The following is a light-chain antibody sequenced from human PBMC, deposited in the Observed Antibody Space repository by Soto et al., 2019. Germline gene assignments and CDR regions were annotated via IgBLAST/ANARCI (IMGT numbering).Light chain of an antibody. CDR1: SSDIGGFNF. V-gene: IGLV2-8*01. CDR3: ASYAGSDNVI. CDR2: EVS. Sequence: QSALTQPPSASGSPGQSVTISCTGTSSDIGGFNFVSWYQQHPGKAPKLMIYEVSKRPSGVPDRFSGSKSANTASLTVSGLQTEVEADYYCASYAGSDNVIFGGGTKLTVL. J-gene: IGLJ2*01.